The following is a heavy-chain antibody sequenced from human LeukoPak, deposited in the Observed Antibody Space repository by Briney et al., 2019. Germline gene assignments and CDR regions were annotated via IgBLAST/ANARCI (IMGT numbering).Heavy chain of an antibody. CDR1: GYTFTSYP. CDR3: ARLGYCSSTRCQ. J-gene: IGHJ4*02. Sequence: ASVKVSFKASGYTFTSYPIHWVRQAPGQGLEWMGIINPSGGSTNYAQKFQGRVTTTRDTSTSTVYMELTGLRSEDTAVYYCARLGYCSSTRCQWGQGTPVTVSS. D-gene: IGHD2-2*01. CDR2: INPSGGST. V-gene: IGHV1-46*01.